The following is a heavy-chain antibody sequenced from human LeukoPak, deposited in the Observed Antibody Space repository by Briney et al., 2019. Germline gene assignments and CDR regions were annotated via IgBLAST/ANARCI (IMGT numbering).Heavy chain of an antibody. CDR2: SSSGGTYI. D-gene: IGHD2-15*01. CDR3: ARDRPTGRSRGVVVQ. V-gene: IGHV3-21*01. J-gene: IGHJ4*02. CDR1: GFTFDTYA. Sequence: RGSLRPSCAASGFTFDTYAMTWVSQAPGEGVGWVSSSSSGGTYIYDAESVRGRSTISRDNTKNFLYLQLSTLRVEDTAVYYCARDRPTGRSRGVVVQWGQGTLVTVSS.